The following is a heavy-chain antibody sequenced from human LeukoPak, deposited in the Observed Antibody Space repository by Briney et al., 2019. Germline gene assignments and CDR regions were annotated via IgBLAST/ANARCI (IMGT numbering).Heavy chain of an antibody. Sequence: SETLSLTCTVSGGSISSSSYYWGWIRQPPGKGLEWIGSIYYSGSTYYNPSLKSRVTISVDTSKNQFSLKLSSVTAADTAVYYCARSSYCSGGSCYYYYYYMDVWGKGTTVTISS. D-gene: IGHD2-15*01. CDR1: GGSISSSSYY. CDR3: ARSSYCSGGSCYYYYYYMDV. CDR2: IYYSGST. V-gene: IGHV4-39*07. J-gene: IGHJ6*03.